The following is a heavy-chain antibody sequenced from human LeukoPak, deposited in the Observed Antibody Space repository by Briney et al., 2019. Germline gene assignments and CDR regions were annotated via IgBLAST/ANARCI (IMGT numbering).Heavy chain of an antibody. CDR2: IWYDGSNK. V-gene: IGHV3-33*06. J-gene: IGHJ6*03. Sequence: PGGSLRLSCAASGFTFSNYGLHWVRQAPGKGLEWMAVIWYDGSNKYYADSVKGRFTISRDNSNNTLYLQMNSLRAEDTAVYYCAKDTGYYFYYIDVWGKGTTVTVSS. CDR1: GFTFSNYG. D-gene: IGHD4-11*01. CDR3: AKDTGYYFYYIDV.